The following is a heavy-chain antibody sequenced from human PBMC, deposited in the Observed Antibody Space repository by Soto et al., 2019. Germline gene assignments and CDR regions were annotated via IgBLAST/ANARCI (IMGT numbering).Heavy chain of an antibody. CDR2: INAGNGNT. V-gene: IGHV1-3*01. CDR1: GYTFTSYA. J-gene: IGHJ4*02. D-gene: IGHD3-3*01. CDR3: AKTSVYSFYDY. Sequence: QVQLVQSGAEVKKPGASVKVSCKASGYTFTSYAMHWVRQAPGQRLEWMGWINAGNGNTKYSQKFQGRVTITRDTSASTAYWELSSLRSKDTAVYSCAKTSVYSFYDYGGQEPLVTVSS.